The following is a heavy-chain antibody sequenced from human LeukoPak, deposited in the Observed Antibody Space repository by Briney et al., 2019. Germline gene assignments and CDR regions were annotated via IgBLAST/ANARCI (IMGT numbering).Heavy chain of an antibody. J-gene: IGHJ1*01. CDR1: GFTFSSYG. CDR2: ISSSSSTI. V-gene: IGHV3-48*01. Sequence: GGTLRLSCAASGFTFSSYGMSWVRQAPGKGLEWVSYISSSSSTIYYADSVKGRFTISRDNAKNSLYLQMNSLRAEDTAVYYCARGYSYFQHWGQGTLVTVSS. CDR3: ARGYSYFQH. D-gene: IGHD2-15*01.